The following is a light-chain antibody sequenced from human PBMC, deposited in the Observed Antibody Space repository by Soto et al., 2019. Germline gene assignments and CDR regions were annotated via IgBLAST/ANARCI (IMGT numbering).Light chain of an antibody. CDR3: QQYNNWWT. Sequence: EIVMTQSPATLSVSPGERATLSCRASQSVSNNLAWYQQKPGQAPRLLIYGASTRATGIPARFSGGGSGTEFTLTISSLQSEDFAVYYCQQYNNWWTFGQGNRVEIK. CDR2: GAS. J-gene: IGKJ1*01. V-gene: IGKV3-15*01. CDR1: QSVSNN.